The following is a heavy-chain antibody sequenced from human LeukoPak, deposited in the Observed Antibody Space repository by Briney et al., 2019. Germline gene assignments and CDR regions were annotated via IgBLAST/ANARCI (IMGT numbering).Heavy chain of an antibody. D-gene: IGHD5-24*01. V-gene: IGHV3-7*01. Sequence: GGSLRLSCAASGFIFNKYWMTWFRQPPGKGLEWLANIKNDGSQTYYVDSVKGRFTISRDNSKNTLYLQMNSLRAEDTAVYYCARDTISFQIEKATIPLAYWGQGTLVTVSS. CDR1: GFIFNKYW. CDR3: ARDTISFQIEKATIPLAY. J-gene: IGHJ4*02. CDR2: IKNDGSQT.